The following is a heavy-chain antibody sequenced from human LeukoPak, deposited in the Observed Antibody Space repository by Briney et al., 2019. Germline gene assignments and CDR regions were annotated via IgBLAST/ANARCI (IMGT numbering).Heavy chain of an antibody. CDR3: VKDYQVGNSPAFGDY. CDR2: LIENGATT. V-gene: IGHV3-23*01. J-gene: IGHJ4*02. CDR1: GFTFSSHA. D-gene: IGHD1-26*01. Sequence: GGSLRLTCAASGFTFSSHAMSWVRRAPGKGLEWVSGLIENGATTYYADSVKGRFTISRDNSRNTMYLQMNSLRVEDTAVYYCVKDYQVGNSPAFGDYWGQGTLVTISS.